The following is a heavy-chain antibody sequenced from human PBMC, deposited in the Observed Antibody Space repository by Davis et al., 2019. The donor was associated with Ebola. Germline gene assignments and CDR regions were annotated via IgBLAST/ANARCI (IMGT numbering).Heavy chain of an antibody. CDR2: INHSGST. D-gene: IGHD1-26*01. Sequence: SDTLSLTCAVYVGSFSGYYWRCIRQPPAKVLEWIGEINHSGSTNCNPSLKSRVTISVDTSKNQFSLKLSSVTAADTAVYYCARDSGWENPAEIHFDYWGQGTLVTVSS. J-gene: IGHJ4*02. V-gene: IGHV4-34*01. CDR1: VGSFSGYY. CDR3: ARDSGWENPAEIHFDY.